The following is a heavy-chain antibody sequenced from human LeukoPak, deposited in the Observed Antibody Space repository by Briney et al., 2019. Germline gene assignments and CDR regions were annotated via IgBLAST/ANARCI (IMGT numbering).Heavy chain of an antibody. D-gene: IGHD4-17*01. Sequence: PSETLSLTCTISGDSVSRYYWSWIRQPPGKGLEWIGYIYYSGSTNHNPSLKSRVTISVDTSKNQFSLKLSSVTAADTAVYYCARHQHVLWFEPSYGDYVRGYFDYWGQGTLVTVSS. CDR1: GDSVSRYY. V-gene: IGHV4-59*08. CDR2: IYYSGST. J-gene: IGHJ4*02. CDR3: ARHQHVLWFEPSYGDYVRGYFDY.